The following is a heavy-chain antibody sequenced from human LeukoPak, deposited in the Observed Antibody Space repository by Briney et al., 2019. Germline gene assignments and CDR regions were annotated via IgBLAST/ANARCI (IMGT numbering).Heavy chain of an antibody. D-gene: IGHD6-13*01. Sequence: GGSLRLSCAASGFTFSSYAMHWVRQAPGKGLEWVSVIYSGGSTYYADSVKGRFTISRDNSKNTLYLQMNSLRAEDTAVYYCARTYTSSWLEGWMDYWGQGTLVTVSS. CDR3: ARTYTSSWLEGWMDY. V-gene: IGHV3-53*01. CDR1: GFTFSSYA. J-gene: IGHJ4*02. CDR2: IYSGGST.